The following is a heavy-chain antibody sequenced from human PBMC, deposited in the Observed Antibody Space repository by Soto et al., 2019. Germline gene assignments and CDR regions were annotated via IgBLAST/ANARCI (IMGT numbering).Heavy chain of an antibody. CDR2: VTTDGSGT. D-gene: IGHD5-12*01. Sequence: EVQLVESGGGLVQPGGSLRLSCAASGFSFSDLWMHWVRQAPGKGLVWVSRVTTDGSGTAYADSVKGRFTISRDNAKNMVYLQMNNLRVEDTAVYYCVRDVRYNNHPTFDYWGQGTLVTVSS. V-gene: IGHV3-74*01. CDR1: GFSFSDLW. J-gene: IGHJ4*02. CDR3: VRDVRYNNHPTFDY.